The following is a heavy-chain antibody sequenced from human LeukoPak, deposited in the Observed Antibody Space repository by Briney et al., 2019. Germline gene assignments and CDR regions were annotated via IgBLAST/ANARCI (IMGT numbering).Heavy chain of an antibody. CDR1: GFTFDDYG. V-gene: IGHV3-20*04. Sequence: PGGSLRLSCAASGFTFDDYGMSWVRQAPGEGLEWVSGINWNGGSTGYADSVRGRFTISRDNAKSSLYLQMNSLRAEDTALYYCARVLGGTAMVSILFDYWGQGTLVTVSS. CDR3: ARVLGGTAMVSILFDY. D-gene: IGHD5-18*01. CDR2: INWNGGST. J-gene: IGHJ4*02.